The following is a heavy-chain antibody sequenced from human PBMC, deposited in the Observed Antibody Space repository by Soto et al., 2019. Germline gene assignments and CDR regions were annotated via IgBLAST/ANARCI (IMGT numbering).Heavy chain of an antibody. CDR2: ISFDGSEE. CDR1: GFTFSDYG. D-gene: IGHD6-19*01. J-gene: IGHJ3*02. V-gene: IGHV3-30*18. Sequence: QVQLVESGGGVVQPGRSLRLSCAGTGFTFSDYGLHWVRLPPGKGLEWVAVISFDGSEEYYADSVKGRFTVSRDNSKNTLYLQMNGLRAEDSGIYYCAKDKGRDASGWHRKDAFDIWGQGTPVTVSS. CDR3: AKDKGRDASGWHRKDAFDI.